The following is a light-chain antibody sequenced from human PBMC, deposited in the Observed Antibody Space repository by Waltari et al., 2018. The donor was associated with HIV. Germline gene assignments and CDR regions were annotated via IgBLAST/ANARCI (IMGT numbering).Light chain of an antibody. CDR3: QAWDSSYAVV. CDR1: KLGYTY. V-gene: IGLV3-1*01. J-gene: IGLJ2*01. CDR2: QSS. Sequence: SYELTQSPSVSLSPGQTASITCSGDKLGYTYVSWYQQKPCQSPVLVVYQSSKRPSEIPERFSGSNSGDTATLTISGTQAVDEADYYCQAWDSSYAVVFGGGTKLTGL.